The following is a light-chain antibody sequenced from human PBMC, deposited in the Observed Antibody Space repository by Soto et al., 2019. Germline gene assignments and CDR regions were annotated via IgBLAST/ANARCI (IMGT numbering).Light chain of an antibody. CDR2: GTS. CDR1: QSVSSSY. CDR3: QLYDNSKALT. Sequence: IVLTQSPGSLSLSPGERATLSCRASQSVSSSYLAWYQQKPGQDPMLRIYGTSSRATRIPDRFSVSGSGTDFNLTISRLEPEDVTAYYCQLYDNSKALTFGGGTKVESK. V-gene: IGKV3-20*01. J-gene: IGKJ4*01.